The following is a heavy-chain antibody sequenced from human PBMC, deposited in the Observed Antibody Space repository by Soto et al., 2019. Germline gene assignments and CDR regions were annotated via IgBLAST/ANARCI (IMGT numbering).Heavy chain of an antibody. D-gene: IGHD3-10*01. V-gene: IGHV4-31*03. CDR3: ARGISRGDRWEVDY. CDR2: IYYSGST. CDR1: VGSISSGGYY. Sequence: PWETLSLTCTFSVGSISSGGYYCSWIRQHPGKGLEWIGYIYYSGSTYYNPSLKSRVTISVDTSKNQFSLKLSSVTAADTAVYYCARGISRGDRWEVDYLGQGTLVIVSS. J-gene: IGHJ4*02.